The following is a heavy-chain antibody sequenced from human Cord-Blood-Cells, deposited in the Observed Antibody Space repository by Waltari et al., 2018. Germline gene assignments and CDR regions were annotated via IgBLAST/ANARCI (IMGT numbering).Heavy chain of an antibody. CDR1: GYTFTSYD. J-gene: IGHJ5*02. D-gene: IGHD2-2*01. Sequence: QVQLVQSGAEVKKPGASVKVSCKASGYTFTSYDINWVRQANGQGLEGMGWMNPNSGNTGYAQKFQGRVTMTRNTSISTAYMELSSLRSEDTAVYYCARAPYCSSTSCYGDWFDPWGQGTLVTVSS. CDR3: ARAPYCSSTSCYGDWFDP. CDR2: MNPNSGNT. V-gene: IGHV1-8*01.